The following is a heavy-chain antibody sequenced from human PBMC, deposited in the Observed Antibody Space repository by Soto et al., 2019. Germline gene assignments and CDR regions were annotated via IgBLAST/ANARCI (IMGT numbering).Heavy chain of an antibody. V-gene: IGHV3-74*01. D-gene: IGHD4-17*01. CDR3: ARADGDYIHFAY. CDR1: GFTFSSYW. Sequence: EVQLVESGGGLVQPGGSLRLSCAASGFTFSSYWMHWVRQAPGKGLVWVSRINSDGSSTSYADSLKGLFTISRHNAKNTLYLQRNSLRADDTAVYYCARADGDYIHFAYWGQGTLVTVSS. J-gene: IGHJ4*02. CDR2: INSDGSST.